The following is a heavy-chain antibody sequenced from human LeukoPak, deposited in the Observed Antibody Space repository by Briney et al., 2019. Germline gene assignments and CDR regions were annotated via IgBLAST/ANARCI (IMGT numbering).Heavy chain of an antibody. CDR1: GFTFSSYG. J-gene: IGHJ4*02. CDR2: IWYDGSNK. D-gene: IGHD6-19*01. V-gene: IGHV3-33*01. Sequence: GGSLRLSCAASGFTFSSYGMHWVRQAPGKGLEWVAVIWYDGSNKYYADSVKGRFTISRDNSKNTLYLQMNSLRAEDTAVYYCARDVSSGYSYLDYWGQGTLVTVSS. CDR3: ARDVSSGYSYLDY.